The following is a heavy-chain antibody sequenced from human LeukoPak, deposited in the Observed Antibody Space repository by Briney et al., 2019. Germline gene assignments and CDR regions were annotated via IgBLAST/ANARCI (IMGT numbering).Heavy chain of an antibody. CDR2: IYYSGST. CDR1: GGSISRGGYY. J-gene: IGHJ4*02. Sequence: SETLSLTCTVSGGSISRGGYYWSWIRQHPGKGLEWIGYIYYSGSTYYNPSLKSRVTMSVDTSKNQFSLKLSSVTAADTAVYYCASGRFHNYYDSSGYYYVWGQGTLVTVSS. D-gene: IGHD3-22*01. CDR3: ASGRFHNYYDSSGYYYV. V-gene: IGHV4-31*03.